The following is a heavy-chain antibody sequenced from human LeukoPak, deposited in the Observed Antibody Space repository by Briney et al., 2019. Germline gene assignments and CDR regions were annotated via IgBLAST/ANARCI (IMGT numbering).Heavy chain of an antibody. V-gene: IGHV4-4*02. D-gene: IGHD3-22*01. J-gene: IGHJ4*02. CDR3: AGLVGRYSSGLYYYYFDY. CDR1: GDSINSLDL. Sequence: PSETLSLTCTVSGDSINSLDLWSWVRQPPGKGLEGIGEMYLSGTTHSNPSVKSRVTISIDKSKNQFFLNLSSVTAADTAEYYCAGLVGRYSSGLYYYYFDYWGQGTLVTVSS. CDR2: MYLSGTT.